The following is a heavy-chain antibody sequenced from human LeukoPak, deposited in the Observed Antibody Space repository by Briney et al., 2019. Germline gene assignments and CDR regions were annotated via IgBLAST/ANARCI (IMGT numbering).Heavy chain of an antibody. Sequence: PSETLSLTCTVSGGSVSSGTYYWSWIRQPPGKGLEWIGCIHYSGTTNYNPSLKSRVTISVDTSKNHFSLKLTSVTAADTAVYYRARDSETGPGWFDPWGQGTLVTVSS. CDR2: IHYSGTT. CDR3: ARDSETGPGWFDP. V-gene: IGHV4-61*03. D-gene: IGHD3-10*01. J-gene: IGHJ5*02. CDR1: GGSVSSGTYY.